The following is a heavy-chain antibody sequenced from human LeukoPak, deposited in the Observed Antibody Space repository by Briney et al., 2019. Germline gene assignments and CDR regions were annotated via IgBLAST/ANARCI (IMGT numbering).Heavy chain of an antibody. CDR3: ARHKEVDDYYYFDY. D-gene: IGHD2/OR15-2a*01. Sequence: GASAKVSCKASGYIFTSYYMHWGRQPPRHGLEWMGIINLSAGSKNNRQKFQGRDTMTRDTSTTTVYMELSSLRSQNTAVYYCARHKEVDDYYYFDYWGQGTLVTVSS. CDR2: INLSAGSK. V-gene: IGHV1-46*01. CDR1: GYIFTSYY. J-gene: IGHJ4*02.